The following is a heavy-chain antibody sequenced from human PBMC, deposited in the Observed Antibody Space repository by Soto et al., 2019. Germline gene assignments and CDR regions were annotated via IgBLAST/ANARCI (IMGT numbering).Heavy chain of an antibody. CDR1: GFSFTNYW. V-gene: IGHV3-7*01. CDR2: IKQDGSVN. CDR3: ARDVSGTGGMDV. Sequence: GGSLRLSCAASGFSFTNYWMNWVRQAPGKGLEWLANIKQDGSVNHYVDSVKGRFTISRDNGKNSLYLQMSSLRAEDTAVYYCARDVSGTGGMDVWGTGTTVTVSS. J-gene: IGHJ6*03. D-gene: IGHD3-10*01.